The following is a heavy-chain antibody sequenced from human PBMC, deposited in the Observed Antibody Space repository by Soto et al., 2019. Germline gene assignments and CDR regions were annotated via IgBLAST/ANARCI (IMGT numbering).Heavy chain of an antibody. Sequence: SETLSLTCTVSGGSISSGDYYWSWIRQPPGKGLEWIGYIYYSGSTYYNPSLKSRVTISVDTSKNQFSLKLSSVTAADTAVYYCARDDGYKKYYFDYWGQGTLVTVSS. V-gene: IGHV4-30-4*01. CDR2: IYYSGST. J-gene: IGHJ4*02. CDR3: ARDDGYKKYYFDY. D-gene: IGHD5-12*01. CDR1: GGSISSGDYY.